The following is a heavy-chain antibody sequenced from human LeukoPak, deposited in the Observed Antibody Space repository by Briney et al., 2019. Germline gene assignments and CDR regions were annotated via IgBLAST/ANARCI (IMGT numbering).Heavy chain of an antibody. D-gene: IGHD6-6*01. CDR1: GGTLSSYI. CDR2: IIPILGIA. V-gene: IGHV1-69*02. J-gene: IGHJ6*03. Sequence: SVNVSCKASGGTLSSYIISWVRPAPGQGREWVGRIIPILGIANYAQKFQGRVTITADKSTNPDYMQLSSLRSEDTAVYYCARGSSYYYYYMDVWGKGTTVTVSS. CDR3: ARGSSYYYYYMDV.